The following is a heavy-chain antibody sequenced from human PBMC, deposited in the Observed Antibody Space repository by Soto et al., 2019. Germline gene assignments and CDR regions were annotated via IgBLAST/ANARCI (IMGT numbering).Heavy chain of an antibody. V-gene: IGHV1-18*01. Sequence: QGLEWMGWISAYNGNTNYAQKLQGRVTMTTDTSTSTAYMELRSLRSDDTAVYYCARVNYDYVWGSYRSAEYFQHWGQGTLVTVSS. CDR2: ISAYNGNT. J-gene: IGHJ1*01. CDR3: ARVNYDYVWGSYRSAEYFQH. D-gene: IGHD3-16*02.